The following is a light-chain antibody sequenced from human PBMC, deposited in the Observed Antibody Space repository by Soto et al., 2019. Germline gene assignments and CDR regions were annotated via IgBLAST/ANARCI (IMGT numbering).Light chain of an antibody. J-gene: IGLJ1*01. CDR1: SSNIGGNS. V-gene: IGLV1-51*01. Sequence: QSVMTQPPSVSAAPGQKVTISCSGSSSNIGGNSVSWYQQLPGTAPKLLIYDDNKRPSGIPDRFSGSKSGTSATLGITGFQTGDEADYYCGSWYRSMSAYVFGTGTKLTVL. CDR3: GSWYRSMSAYV. CDR2: DDN.